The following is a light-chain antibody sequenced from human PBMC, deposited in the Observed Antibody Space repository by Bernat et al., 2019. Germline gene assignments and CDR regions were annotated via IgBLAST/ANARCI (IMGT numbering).Light chain of an antibody. J-gene: IGKJ5*01. CDR1: QFIGTY. CDR3: QQLNSYPIT. CDR2: GAS. V-gene: IGKV1-9*01. Sequence: DIQFTQSPPFLSSSVGDRVTITCLASQFIGTYLAWYHHKPGKAPNLLIYGASTLQTGVPSRFSGNGSGTEFTLTISNLRPEDFETYHCQQLNSYPITFGQGTRLEIK.